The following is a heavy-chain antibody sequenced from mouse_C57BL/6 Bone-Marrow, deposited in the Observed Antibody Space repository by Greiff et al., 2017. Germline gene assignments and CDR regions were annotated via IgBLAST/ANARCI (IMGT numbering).Heavy chain of an antibody. CDR2: INPNNGGT. V-gene: IGHV1-26*01. CDR3: ARQTIVTTRYYAMDY. Sequence: EVQLQQSGPELVKPGASVKISCKASGYTFTDYYMNWVKQSPGKSLEWIGDINPNNGGTSYNQKFKGKATLTVDKSSSTAYMVLRSLTSEDSAVYYCARQTIVTTRYYAMDYWGQGTSVTVSS. D-gene: IGHD2-5*01. CDR1: GYTFTDYY. J-gene: IGHJ4*01.